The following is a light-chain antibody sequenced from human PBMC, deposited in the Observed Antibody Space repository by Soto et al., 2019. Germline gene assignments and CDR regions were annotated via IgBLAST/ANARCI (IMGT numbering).Light chain of an antibody. V-gene: IGKV1-39*01. CDR1: QSISRY. Sequence: DIQMTQSPSSMSASVGDRVNITCRASQSISRYLNWYQQKPGTDPKLLIYGASSLQSGVPSRFSGSGSGTDFTLTISSLQPEECATDDGQQSYSTPPAFGQGTRLEIK. CDR3: QQSYSTPPA. CDR2: GAS. J-gene: IGKJ5*01.